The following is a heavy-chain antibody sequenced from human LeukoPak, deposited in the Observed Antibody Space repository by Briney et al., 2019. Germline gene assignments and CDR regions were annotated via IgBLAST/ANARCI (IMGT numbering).Heavy chain of an antibody. V-gene: IGHV3-23*01. CDR2: ISGSGGST. Sequence: GGSLRLSCAASGFTFSSYAMSWVRQAPGKGLEWVLAISGSGGSTYYADSVKGRFTISRDNSKNTLYLQMNSLRAEDTAVYYCAKTPGYSYGHGLDYWGQGTLVTVSS. CDR3: AKTPGYSYGHGLDY. D-gene: IGHD5-18*01. CDR1: GFTFSSYA. J-gene: IGHJ4*02.